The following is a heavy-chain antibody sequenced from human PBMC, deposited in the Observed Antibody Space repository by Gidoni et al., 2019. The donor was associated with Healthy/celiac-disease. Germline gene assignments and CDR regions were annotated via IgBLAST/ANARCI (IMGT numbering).Heavy chain of an antibody. V-gene: IGHV3-48*01. Sequence: EVQLVESGGGLVQHGGSMRLSCAASGFTFSSYSMNWVRQAPGKGLEWVSYISSSSSTIYYADSVKGRFTISRDNAKNSLYLQMNSLRAEDTAVYYCARDLAYYYGSGGPDYWGQGTLVTVSS. CDR1: GFTFSSYS. CDR3: ARDLAYYYGSGGPDY. CDR2: ISSSSSTI. D-gene: IGHD3-10*01. J-gene: IGHJ4*02.